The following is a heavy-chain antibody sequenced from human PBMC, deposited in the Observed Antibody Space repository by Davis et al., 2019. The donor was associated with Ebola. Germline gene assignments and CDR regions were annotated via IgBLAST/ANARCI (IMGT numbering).Heavy chain of an antibody. Sequence: GESLKISCAASGFTFSSYSMNWVRQAPGKGLEWVSSISSSSSYIYYADSVKGRFTISRDNAKNTLYLQMNSLRAEDTAVYYCARDKAAHNRMARYYFDYWGQGTLVTVSS. CDR2: ISSSSSYI. V-gene: IGHV3-21*01. CDR3: ARDKAAHNRMARYYFDY. J-gene: IGHJ4*02. D-gene: IGHD3-10*01. CDR1: GFTFSSYS.